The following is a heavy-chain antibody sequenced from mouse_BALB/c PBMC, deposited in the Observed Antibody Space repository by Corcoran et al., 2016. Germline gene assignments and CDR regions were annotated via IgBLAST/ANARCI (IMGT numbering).Heavy chain of an antibody. J-gene: IGHJ1*01. V-gene: IGHV5-6-3*01. Sequence: EEQLVESGGGLVQPGGSLKLSCAASGFTFSSYGMSWVRQTPDKRLELVATINSNGGSTYYPDSVKGRFTISRDNAKNTLYLQMSSLKSEDTAMYYCARDSNWYFDVWGAGTTVTVSS. CDR2: INSNGGST. CDR3: ARDSNWYFDV. CDR1: GFTFSSYG.